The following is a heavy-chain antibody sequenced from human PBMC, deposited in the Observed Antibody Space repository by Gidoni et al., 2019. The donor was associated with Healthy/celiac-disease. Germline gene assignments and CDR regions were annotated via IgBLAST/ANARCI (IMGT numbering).Heavy chain of an antibody. Sequence: SGYYWSWIRQPPGKGLEWVGENNHSGSTNYNPSLKSRVTISVYKSKNQFSRKLSSVTASDTAVYYCARGPDIVATIDTYYFDYWGQGTLVTVSS. CDR3: ARGPDIVATIDTYYFDY. CDR2: NNHSGST. CDR1: SGYY. J-gene: IGHJ4*02. V-gene: IGHV4-34*01. D-gene: IGHD5-12*01.